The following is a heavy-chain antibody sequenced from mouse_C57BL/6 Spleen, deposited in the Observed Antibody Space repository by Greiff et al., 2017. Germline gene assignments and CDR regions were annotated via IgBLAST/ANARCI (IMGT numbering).Heavy chain of an antibody. CDR2: IRNKANGYTT. CDR1: GFTFTDYY. V-gene: IGHV7-3*01. Sequence: EVQLVESGGGLVQPGGSLSLSCAASGFTFTDYYMSWVRQPPGKALEWLGFIRNKANGYTTEYSASVKGRFTISRDNSQSILYLQMNALRAEDSATYYCARYEGLRPSFAYWGQGTLVTVSA. CDR3: ARYEGLRPSFAY. D-gene: IGHD2-4*01. J-gene: IGHJ3*01.